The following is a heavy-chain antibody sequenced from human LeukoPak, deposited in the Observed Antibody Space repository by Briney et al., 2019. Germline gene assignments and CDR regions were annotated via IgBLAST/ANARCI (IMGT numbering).Heavy chain of an antibody. CDR3: GMSGDRVPLQDDVFDV. D-gene: IGHD1-26*01. V-gene: IGHV5-51*01. Sequence: GESLKISCKVSGYSFTSYCIGWVRQMPGKGLECMGIIYPGDSGPTYSPSFQGQVTISVDKSINTAYLQWSSLPASDTAMYYCGMSGDRVPLQDDVFDVWGQGTMVTVST. CDR1: GYSFTSYC. CDR2: IYPGDSGP. J-gene: IGHJ3*01.